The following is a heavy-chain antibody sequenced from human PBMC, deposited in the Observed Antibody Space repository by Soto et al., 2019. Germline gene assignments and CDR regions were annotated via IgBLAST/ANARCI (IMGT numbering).Heavy chain of an antibody. D-gene: IGHD3-22*01. CDR3: ARGGYFDSSNYLAY. J-gene: IGHJ4*02. V-gene: IGHV1-3*01. CDR2: INPGNGNT. Sequence: QVPLVQSGAEVKKPGASVKVSCKASGYTFTSYGINWVRQAPGRGLEWMGWINPGNGNTKYSQQFQGRVIIDRDTSARTADMELSSLRSEDTAVYYCARGGYFDSSNYLAYWGVGTLVTVSS. CDR1: GYTFTSYG.